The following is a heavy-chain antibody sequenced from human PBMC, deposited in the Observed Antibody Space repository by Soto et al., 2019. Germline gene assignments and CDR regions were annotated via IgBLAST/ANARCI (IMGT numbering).Heavy chain of an antibody. J-gene: IGHJ3*01. Sequence: QVELVESGGGVVQPGRSLRLSCAASGFTFKNFGMSWVRQAPGKGLEWVAVISYDGKNKYYWDSVKGRFTISRDNSKNTLYLQINSLRVGGTALFYCAKVLPVDASDLWGHGAMVIVSS. V-gene: IGHV3-30*18. CDR3: AKVLPVDASDL. CDR1: GFTFKNFG. CDR2: ISYDGKNK.